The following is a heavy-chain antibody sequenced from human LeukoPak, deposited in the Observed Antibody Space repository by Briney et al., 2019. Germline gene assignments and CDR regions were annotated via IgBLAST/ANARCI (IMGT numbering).Heavy chain of an antibody. D-gene: IGHD5-18*01. Sequence: PSETLSLTCTVSGGSISSGGYYWSWIRQHPGKGLEWIGYIYYSGSTCYNPSLKSRVTISVDTSKNQFSLKLSSVTAADTAVYYCAREPREYSYGYGWFDPWGQGTLVTVSS. CDR1: GGSISSGGYY. V-gene: IGHV4-31*03. CDR3: AREPREYSYGYGWFDP. CDR2: IYYSGST. J-gene: IGHJ5*02.